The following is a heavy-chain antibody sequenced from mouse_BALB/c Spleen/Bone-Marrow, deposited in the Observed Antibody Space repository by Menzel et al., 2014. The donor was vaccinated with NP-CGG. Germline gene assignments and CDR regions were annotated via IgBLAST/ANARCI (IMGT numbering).Heavy chain of an antibody. J-gene: IGHJ3*01. CDR2: IDPANGNI. CDR3: APYYYGRWFAN. CDR1: GFNIKDTY. D-gene: IGHD1-1*01. V-gene: IGHV14-3*02. Sequence: EVKLVESGAELVKTGASVKLSCTASGFNIKDTYMHWVKQRPEQGLEGIGRIDPANGNIKYDPKFQGKATITVDTSSNTAYLQLSSLTSEDTAVYYCAPYYYGRWFANWGQGTLVTVSA.